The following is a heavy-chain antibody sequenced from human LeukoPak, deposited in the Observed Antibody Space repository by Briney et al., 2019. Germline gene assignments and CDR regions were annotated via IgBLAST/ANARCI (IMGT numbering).Heavy chain of an antibody. CDR3: EKNGVATNDWQPDY. Sequence: GGSLRLSCAASGFDLTTYAMNWVRQAPAKGLEWVSSIRIGGGGTYYADSVKGRFTISRDNSNNTLYLQINSLRAEDTAVYYCEKNGVATNDWQPDYWGQGTLVTVSS. CDR1: GFDLTTYA. J-gene: IGHJ4*02. CDR2: IRIGGGGT. V-gene: IGHV3-23*01. D-gene: IGHD2-21*01.